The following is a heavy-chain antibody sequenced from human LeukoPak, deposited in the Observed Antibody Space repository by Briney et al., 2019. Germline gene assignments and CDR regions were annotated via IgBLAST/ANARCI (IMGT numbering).Heavy chain of an antibody. V-gene: IGHV5-51*01. CDR1: GYSFSSYY. J-gene: IGHJ4*02. CDR2: IYPGDSDA. D-gene: IGHD6-13*01. CDR3: ARGNLEDSSSWYWSEFDY. Sequence: GESLKISCKGSGYSFSSYYIGWVRQMPGKGLEWMGIIYPGDSDARYSPSFQGLVTISADKSSSTAYLQWSSLKASDTAMYYCARGNLEDSSSWYWSEFDYWGQGTLVTVSS.